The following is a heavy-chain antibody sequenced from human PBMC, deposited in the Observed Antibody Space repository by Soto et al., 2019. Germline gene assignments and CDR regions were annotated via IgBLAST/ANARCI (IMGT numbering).Heavy chain of an antibody. J-gene: IGHJ5*02. CDR2: IIPIFGTA. D-gene: IGHD3-22*01. CDR1: GGTFSSYA. CDR3: ARAPKHYDSSTGGSWFDP. V-gene: IGHV1-69*13. Sequence: SVKVSCKASGGTFSSYAISGVRQAPGQGLEWMGGIIPIFGTANYAQKFQGRVTITADESTSTAYMELSSLRSEDTAVYYCARAPKHYDSSTGGSWFDPWGQGTLVTVSS.